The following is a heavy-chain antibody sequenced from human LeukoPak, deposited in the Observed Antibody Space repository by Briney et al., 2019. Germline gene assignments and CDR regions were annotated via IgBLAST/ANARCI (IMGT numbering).Heavy chain of an antibody. V-gene: IGHV3-23*01. J-gene: IGHJ4*02. Sequence: GGSLRLSCAASGFTFSSYAMSWVRQAPGKGLEWVSAISGSGGSTYYAGSVKGRFTISRDNSKNTLYLQMNSLRAEDTAVYYCARVVVPAASARWFDYWGQGTLVTVSS. CDR2: ISGSGGST. D-gene: IGHD2-2*01. CDR3: ARVVVPAASARWFDY. CDR1: GFTFSSYA.